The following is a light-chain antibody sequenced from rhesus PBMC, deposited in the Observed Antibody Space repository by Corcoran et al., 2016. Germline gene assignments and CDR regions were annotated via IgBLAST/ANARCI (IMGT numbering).Light chain of an antibody. CDR1: QTISSY. Sequence: DIQMTQSPSSLSASVGDRVTITCRASQTISSYLAWYQQKPGKVPKLLIYAASSLESGVPSRFSGSGSGTEITLTISSLQPEDFTTYYCQQHNSHPPYSFSQGTKVEIK. J-gene: IGKJ2*01. CDR3: QQHNSHPPYS. V-gene: IGKV1-44*02. CDR2: AAS.